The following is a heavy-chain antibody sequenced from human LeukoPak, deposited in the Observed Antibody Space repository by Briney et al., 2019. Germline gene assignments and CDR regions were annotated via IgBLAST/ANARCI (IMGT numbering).Heavy chain of an antibody. D-gene: IGHD3-22*01. CDR1: GFTFSSYG. Sequence: GGSLRLSCAASGFTFSSYGMSWVRQAPGKGLEWVSGISGSGGSTYYVDSVKGRFTISRDNSKNTLYLQMNSLRAEDTAVYYCAKDTPLIPYYYDSSGYFQGWGQGTLVTVSS. CDR2: ISGSGGST. V-gene: IGHV3-23*01. J-gene: IGHJ4*02. CDR3: AKDTPLIPYYYDSSGYFQG.